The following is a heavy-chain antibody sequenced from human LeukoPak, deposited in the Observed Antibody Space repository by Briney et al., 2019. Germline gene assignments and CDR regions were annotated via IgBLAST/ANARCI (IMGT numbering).Heavy chain of an antibody. D-gene: IGHD4-17*01. J-gene: IGHJ4*02. CDR3: ARDRVTTNTPFFDS. CDR2: TNPNSGAT. V-gene: IGHV1-2*04. CDR1: GYSFTGYY. Sequence: ASVKVSCKASGYSFTGYYIHWVRQAPGQGLEWMGWTNPNSGATNYAQDFQGWVTMTRDTSISTAYMELSRLRSDDTAVYYCARDRVTTNTPFFDSWGQGTPVTVSS.